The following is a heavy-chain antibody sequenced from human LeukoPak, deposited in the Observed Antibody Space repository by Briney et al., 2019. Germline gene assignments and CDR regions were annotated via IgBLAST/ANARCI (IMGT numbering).Heavy chain of an antibody. CDR1: GGTFSSYA. J-gene: IGHJ5*02. CDR2: IIPILGIA. Sequence: SVKVSCKASGGTFSSYAISWVRQAPGQGLEWMGRIIPILGIANYAPTLQGRVTNTAEKSTSTAYMELSSLRSEDTAVYYCEREWPWGGVVIGTWFDPWGQRTLVTVSS. CDR3: EREWPWGGVVIGTWFDP. D-gene: IGHD3-22*01. V-gene: IGHV1-69*04.